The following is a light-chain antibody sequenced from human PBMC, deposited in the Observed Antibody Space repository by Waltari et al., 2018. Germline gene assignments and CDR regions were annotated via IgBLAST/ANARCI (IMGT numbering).Light chain of an antibody. CDR2: KAS. Sequence: DIQITQSPSILSASVGDRVTITCRASQSISIWLAWYQKKPVKAPKVLISKASSLEVGVPLRFSGSGSGTAFTLISDSLQTDDFATYYCQRYNGFPWTFGQGTKV. CDR1: QSISIW. V-gene: IGKV1-5*03. J-gene: IGKJ1*01. CDR3: QRYNGFPWT.